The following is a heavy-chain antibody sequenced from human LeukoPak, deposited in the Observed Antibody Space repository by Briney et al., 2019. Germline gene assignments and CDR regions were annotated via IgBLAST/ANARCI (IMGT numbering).Heavy chain of an antibody. V-gene: IGHV3-23*01. CDR2: VSGSGSST. D-gene: IGHD3-22*01. CDR3: ARDGGPYYYDSLNWFDP. J-gene: IGHJ5*02. CDR1: GFTFSSCA. Sequence: TGGSLRLSCAASGFTFSSCAMSWVRQAPGKGLEWVTAVSGSGSSTYYADPVKGRFTISRDNSKNTLYLQMNSLRADDTAVYHCARDGGPYYYDSLNWFDPWGQGTLVTVSS.